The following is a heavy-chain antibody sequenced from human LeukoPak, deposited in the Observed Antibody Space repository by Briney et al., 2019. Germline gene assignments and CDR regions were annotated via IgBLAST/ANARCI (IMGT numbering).Heavy chain of an antibody. Sequence: PGGSLRLSCAASGFTFSSYSMNWVRQAPGKGLEWVSSISSSSSYIYYADSVEGRFTISRDNAKNSLYLQMNSLRAEDTAVYYCARDLTPYYDILTGPSWGYGMDVWGKGTTVTVSS. D-gene: IGHD3-9*01. CDR3: ARDLTPYYDILTGPSWGYGMDV. V-gene: IGHV3-21*01. CDR1: GFTFSSYS. J-gene: IGHJ6*04. CDR2: ISSSSSYI.